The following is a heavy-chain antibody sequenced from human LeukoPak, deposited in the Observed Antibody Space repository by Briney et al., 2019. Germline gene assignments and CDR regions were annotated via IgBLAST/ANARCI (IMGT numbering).Heavy chain of an antibody. Sequence: ASVNVSCKASGYTFTGYYMNWVRQAPGQGLEWMGWINPNSGGTNYAQKFQGRVTMTRGTSISTAYMELSRLRSDDTAVYYCARDRGFWSGSYYFDYWGQGTLVTVSS. CDR2: INPNSGGT. CDR3: ARDRGFWSGSYYFDY. V-gene: IGHV1-2*02. CDR1: GYTFTGYY. D-gene: IGHD3-3*01. J-gene: IGHJ4*02.